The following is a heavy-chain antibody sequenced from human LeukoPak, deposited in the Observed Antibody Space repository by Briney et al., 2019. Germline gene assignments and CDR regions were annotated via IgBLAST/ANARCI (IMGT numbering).Heavy chain of an antibody. J-gene: IGHJ2*01. V-gene: IGHV4-34*01. CDR1: GGSFSGYY. D-gene: IGHD3-22*01. Sequence: SETLSLTCAVYGGSFSGYYWSWIRQPPGKGLEWIGEINHSGSTNYNPSLKSRVTISVDTSKNQFSLRLSSVTAADTAVYYCARGRHDSSGYYNRRNWYFDLWGRGILVTVSS. CDR2: INHSGST. CDR3: ARGRHDSSGYYNRRNWYFDL.